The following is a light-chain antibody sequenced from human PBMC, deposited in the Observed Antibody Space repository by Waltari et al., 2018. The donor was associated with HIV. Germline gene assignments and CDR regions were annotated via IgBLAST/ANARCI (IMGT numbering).Light chain of an antibody. CDR2: DVN. V-gene: IGLV2-8*01. Sequence: QSALTQPPSASGSLGPSVTISCTGTSSDVGGYNYVSWYQQYPGEAPRLMIYDVNKRPSGVPDRFSGSKSGNTASLTVSGLQGEDEAQYYCSAYAGSNNLVLFGGGTKLTVL. CDR1: SSDVGGYNY. CDR3: SAYAGSNNLVL. J-gene: IGLJ2*01.